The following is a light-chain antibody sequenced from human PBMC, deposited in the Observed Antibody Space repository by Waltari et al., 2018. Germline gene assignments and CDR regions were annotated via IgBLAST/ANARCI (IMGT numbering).Light chain of an antibody. V-gene: IGLV2-14*01. Sequence: QSALTQPASVSGSPGQSVTIFCAGTSSDVGGYNSVSWYQEHPGQAPRVIIFDVSNRPSGVSDRCSGSKSGNTASLTISGLQAEDEADYYCSSQSSSGAWVFGGGTKLTVL. CDR1: SSDVGGYNS. CDR3: SSQSSSGAWV. J-gene: IGLJ3*02. CDR2: DVS.